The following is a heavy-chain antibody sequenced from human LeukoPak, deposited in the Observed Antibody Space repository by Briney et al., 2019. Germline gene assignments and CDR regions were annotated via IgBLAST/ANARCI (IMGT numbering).Heavy chain of an antibody. Sequence: GGSLRLSCAASGFTFGSYGMHWVRQAPGKGLEWVAFIRYDGSNKYYADSVKGRFTISRDNSKNTLYLQMNSLRAEDTAVYYCAKGRQQLVDPWGQGTLVTVSS. V-gene: IGHV3-30*02. D-gene: IGHD6-6*01. CDR3: AKGRQQLVDP. J-gene: IGHJ5*02. CDR1: GFTFGSYG. CDR2: IRYDGSNK.